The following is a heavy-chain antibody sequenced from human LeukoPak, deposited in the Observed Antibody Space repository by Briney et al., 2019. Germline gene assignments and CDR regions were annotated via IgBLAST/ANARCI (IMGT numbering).Heavy chain of an antibody. CDR1: GGSISGYY. V-gene: IGHV4-59*01. J-gene: IGHJ4*02. CDR2: IYYSGST. D-gene: IGHD1-26*01. Sequence: PSETLSLTCTVSGGSISGYYWTWIRQPPGKGLEWIGYIYYSGSTNYHPSLKSRVTLSVDTSKKQFSLQLSSVTAADTAVYYCARGLLVGNTGYYFDYWGQGTLVTVSS. CDR3: ARGLLVGNTGYYFDY.